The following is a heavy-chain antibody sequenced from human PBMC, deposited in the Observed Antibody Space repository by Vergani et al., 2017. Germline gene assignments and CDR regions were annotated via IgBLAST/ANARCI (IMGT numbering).Heavy chain of an antibody. V-gene: IGHV1-24*01. Sequence: QVQLVQSGAEVKKPGASVKVSCKVSGYTLTELSMHWVRQAPGKGLEWMGGFDPEDGETIYAQKSQGRVTMTEDTSTDTAYMELSSLRSEDTAVYYCATNVVSSSSSYYYYYMDVWGKGTTVTVSS. D-gene: IGHD6-6*01. J-gene: IGHJ6*03. CDR2: FDPEDGET. CDR1: GYTLTELS. CDR3: ATNVVSSSSSYYYYYMDV.